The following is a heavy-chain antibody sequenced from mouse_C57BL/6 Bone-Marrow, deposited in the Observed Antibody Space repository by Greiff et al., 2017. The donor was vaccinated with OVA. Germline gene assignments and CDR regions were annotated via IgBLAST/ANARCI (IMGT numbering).Heavy chain of an antibody. CDR3: AREGDSYAMDY. CDR1: GISITTGNYR. Sequence: VQLQQSGPGLVKPSQTVFLTCTVTGISITTGNYRWSWIRQFPGNKLEWIGYIYYSGTITYNPSLTSRTTITRDTPKNQFFLEMNSLTAEDTATYYCAREGDSYAMDYWGQGTSVTVSS. CDR2: IYYSGTI. J-gene: IGHJ4*01. D-gene: IGHD3-3*01. V-gene: IGHV3-5*01.